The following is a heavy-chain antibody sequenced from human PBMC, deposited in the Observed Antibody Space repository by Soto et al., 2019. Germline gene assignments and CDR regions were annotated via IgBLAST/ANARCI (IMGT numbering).Heavy chain of an antibody. Sequence: ASVKVSCKVSGYTLTELSMHWVRQAPGKGLEWMGGFDPEDGETIYAQKFQGRVTMTEDTSTDTAYMELSSLRSEDTAVYYCATFPPCSSTSCYPPKHNNWFDPWGQGTLVTVSS. D-gene: IGHD2-2*01. CDR1: GYTLTELS. J-gene: IGHJ5*02. CDR3: ATFPPCSSTSCYPPKHNNWFDP. CDR2: FDPEDGET. V-gene: IGHV1-24*01.